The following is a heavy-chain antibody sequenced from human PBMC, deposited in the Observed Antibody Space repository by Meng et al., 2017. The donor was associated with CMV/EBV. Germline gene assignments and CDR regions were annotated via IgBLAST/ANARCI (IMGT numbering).Heavy chain of an antibody. CDR2: IYYSGST. D-gene: IGHD2-2*01. Sequence: LQLQASGPGRVQPPGTLSPPCTVSGGPSSSSSYYWGWIRQPPGKGLEWIGSIYYSGSTYYNPSLKSRVTISVDTSKNQFSLKLSSVTAADTAVYYCARDRDIVVVPGDPWFDPWGQGTLVTVSS. V-gene: IGHV4-39*07. CDR3: ARDRDIVVVPGDPWFDP. J-gene: IGHJ5*02. CDR1: GGPSSSSSYY.